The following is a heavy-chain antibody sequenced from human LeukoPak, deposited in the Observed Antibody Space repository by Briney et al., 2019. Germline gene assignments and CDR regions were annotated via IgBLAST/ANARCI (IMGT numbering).Heavy chain of an antibody. V-gene: IGHV3-21*01. Sequence: GGSLRLSCAASGFTFSSYDMNWVRQAPGKGLECVSSISSSSSSIYYADSVKGRFTISRDDDKNSLYLQMNSLRAEDTAVYYCARTATDTGEFDYWGQGTLVTVSS. CDR2: ISSSSSSI. D-gene: IGHD6-13*01. CDR3: ARTATDTGEFDY. J-gene: IGHJ4*02. CDR1: GFTFSSYD.